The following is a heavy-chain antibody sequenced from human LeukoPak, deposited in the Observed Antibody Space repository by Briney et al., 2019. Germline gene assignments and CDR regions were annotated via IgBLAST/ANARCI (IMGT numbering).Heavy chain of an antibody. J-gene: IGHJ4*02. D-gene: IGHD6-13*01. V-gene: IGHV3-66*01. CDR2: TSSAGTT. Sequence: GGSLRLSCAASGFTVSSSYMSWVRQAPGKGLEWVSITSSAGTTYYADSVKGRFTTSRGNSKNTVYLQVNSLRDEDTAVYYCARDLEAANTYYFDYWGQGTMVTVSS. CDR3: ARDLEAANTYYFDY. CDR1: GFTVSSSY.